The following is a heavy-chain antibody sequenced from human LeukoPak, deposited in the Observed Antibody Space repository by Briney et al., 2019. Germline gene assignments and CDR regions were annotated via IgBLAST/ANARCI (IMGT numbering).Heavy chain of an antibody. J-gene: IGHJ6*03. CDR3: ARDPYSGSYGDYYYYYMDV. D-gene: IGHD1-26*01. CDR1: GFAFSSYA. Sequence: GGSLRLSCAAYGFAFSSYAMSWVRQAPGKGLEWVSYISSSSSAMYYADSVKGRFTISRDNSKNSLYLQMNSLRAEDTAVYYCARDPYSGSYGDYYYYYMDVWGKGTMVTISS. V-gene: IGHV3-48*01. CDR2: ISSSSSAM.